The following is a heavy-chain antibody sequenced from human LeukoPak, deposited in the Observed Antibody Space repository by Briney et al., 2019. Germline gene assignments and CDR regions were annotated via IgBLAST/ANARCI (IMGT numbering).Heavy chain of an antibody. V-gene: IGHV1-2*06. Sequence: ASVKVSCKASGYTFTDYYMHWVRQAPGQGLEWMGRISPNSGETSYAQKFQGRVTMTRDTSIRTAYMEVHSLRPDDTAVFYCARDGNFDYWGQGTLVTVSS. J-gene: IGHJ4*02. CDR3: ARDGNFDY. CDR2: ISPNSGET. D-gene: IGHD1-1*01. CDR1: GYTFTDYY.